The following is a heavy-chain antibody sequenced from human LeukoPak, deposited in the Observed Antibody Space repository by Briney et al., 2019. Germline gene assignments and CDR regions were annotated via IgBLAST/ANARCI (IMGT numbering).Heavy chain of an antibody. J-gene: IGHJ4*02. Sequence: ASVKVSCKASGGTFSSYAISWVRQAPGQGLEWMGWMNPNSGNTGYAQKFQGRVTMTRNTSISTAYMELSSLRSEDTAVYYCARGLYYYDSSGYQDFDYWGQGTLVTVSS. CDR1: GGTFSSYA. V-gene: IGHV1-8*02. CDR3: ARGLYYYDSSGYQDFDY. CDR2: MNPNSGNT. D-gene: IGHD3-22*01.